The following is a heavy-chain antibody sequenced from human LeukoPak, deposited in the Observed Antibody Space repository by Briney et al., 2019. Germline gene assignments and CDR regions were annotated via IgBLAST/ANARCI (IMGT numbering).Heavy chain of an antibody. D-gene: IGHD3-9*01. CDR3: ARAGGYYDILTGYYRSGTYYFDY. J-gene: IGHJ4*02. Sequence: GGSLRLSCAASGVTFSSYEMNWVRQAPGKGLEWGSYISSFSSTIYYADSVMGRFTISRDNSKNTLYLQMNSLRAEDTAVYYCARAGGYYDILTGYYRSGTYYFDYWGQGTLVTVSS. V-gene: IGHV3-48*01. CDR1: GVTFSSYE. CDR2: ISSFSSTI.